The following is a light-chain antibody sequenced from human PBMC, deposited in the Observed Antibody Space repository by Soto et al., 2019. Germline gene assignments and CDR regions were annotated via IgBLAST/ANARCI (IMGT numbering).Light chain of an antibody. CDR3: SSYRSSGPLFV. CDR2: EVS. J-gene: IGLJ1*01. V-gene: IGLV2-14*01. Sequence: QSALTQPASVSGSPGQSITISCTGTSSDVGGYNHVSWYQQHPGKAPKLMIYEVSYRPSGVSNRFSGSKSGNTASLTISGLQADDEADYYCSSYRSSGPLFVFGTGTKLTVL. CDR1: SSDVGGYNH.